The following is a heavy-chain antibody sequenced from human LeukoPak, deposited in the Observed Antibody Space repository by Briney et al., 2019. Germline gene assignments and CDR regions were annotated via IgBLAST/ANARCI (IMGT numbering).Heavy chain of an antibody. CDR1: GGSFSAYY. CDR2: INHSGST. V-gene: IGHV4-34*01. J-gene: IGHJ4*02. D-gene: IGHD1-26*01. CDR3: ARGPELLRAFDY. Sequence: PSETLSLTCAVYGGSFSAYYWSWIRQPPGKGLEWIGEINHSGSTYYNPSLKSRVTISVDTSKNQFSLKLSSVTAADTAVYYCARGPELLRAFDYWGQGTLVTVSS.